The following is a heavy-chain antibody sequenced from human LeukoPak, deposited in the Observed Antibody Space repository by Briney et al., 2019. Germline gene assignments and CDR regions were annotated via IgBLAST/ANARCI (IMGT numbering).Heavy chain of an antibody. CDR1: GFTFNIYA. D-gene: IGHD6-13*01. V-gene: IGHV3-23*01. CDR2: IGGSGDRT. J-gene: IGHJ4*02. CDR3: AKDRTQQPYGFFDY. Sequence: QPGGSLRLPCAASGFTFNIYAMTWVRQDPGKGLEWVSAIGGSGDRTYYADSVKGRFTISRDNSKNTLYLQMNSLRAEDTAVYYCAKDRTQQPYGFFDYWGQGTLVTVSS.